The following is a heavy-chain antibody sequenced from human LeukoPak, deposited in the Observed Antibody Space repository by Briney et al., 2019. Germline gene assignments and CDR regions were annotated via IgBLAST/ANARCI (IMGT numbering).Heavy chain of an antibody. V-gene: IGHV3-64*01. CDR3: ARDLPRDYYDSSGYPSYYYYMDV. D-gene: IGHD3-22*01. CDR1: GFTFSRYA. CDR2: ISSNGGST. Sequence: GGSLRLSCAASGFTFSRYAMHWVRQAPGKGLEYVSAISSNGGSTYYANSVKGRFTISRDNSRNTLYLQMGSLRAEDMAVYYCARDLPRDYYDSSGYPSYYYYMDVWGRGTTVTVSS. J-gene: IGHJ6*03.